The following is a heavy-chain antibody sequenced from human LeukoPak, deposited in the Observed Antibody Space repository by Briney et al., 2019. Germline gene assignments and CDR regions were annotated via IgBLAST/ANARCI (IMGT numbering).Heavy chain of an antibody. CDR1: GGSFSSYY. J-gene: IGHJ6*02. CDR3: ARSLLYYYDSSGYYYYYGMDV. Sequence: PSVTLSLTCIVSGGSFSSYYWSWIQQPPGKGLESTCYFYYSGSTNYNPSLTSRVTISVDTSKNQFSLKLSSVTAADTAVYYCARSLLYYYDSSGYYYYYGMDVWGQGTTVTVSS. V-gene: IGHV4-59*08. D-gene: IGHD3-22*01. CDR2: FYYSGST.